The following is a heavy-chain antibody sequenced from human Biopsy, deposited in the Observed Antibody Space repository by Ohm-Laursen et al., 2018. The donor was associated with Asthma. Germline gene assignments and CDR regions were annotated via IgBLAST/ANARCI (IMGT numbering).Heavy chain of an antibody. CDR3: AKRRGYSDLTDFDY. Sequence: SLRLSCSASGFGFSSHAMHWVRQAPGKGLEWVAVVSYDGGVVHYADSMKGRFTISRDNAKSTLYLQMNRLRTDDTAVYYCAKRRGYSDLTDFDYWGQGILVTVSS. CDR2: VSYDGGVV. D-gene: IGHD3-3*01. J-gene: IGHJ4*02. V-gene: IGHV3-30*18. CDR1: GFGFSSHA.